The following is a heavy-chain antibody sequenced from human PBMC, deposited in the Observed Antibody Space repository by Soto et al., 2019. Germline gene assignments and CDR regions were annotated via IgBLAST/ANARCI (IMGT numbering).Heavy chain of an antibody. CDR3: ASASSRTAMANEAFDI. CDR1: GFTFSSYS. Sequence: GGSLRLSCAASGFTFSSYSMNWVRQAPGKGLEWVSSISSSSSYIYYADSVKGRFTISRDNAKNSLYLQMNSLRAEDTAVYYCASASSRTAMANEAFDIWGQGTMVTVSS. V-gene: IGHV3-21*01. CDR2: ISSSSSYI. J-gene: IGHJ3*02. D-gene: IGHD5-18*01.